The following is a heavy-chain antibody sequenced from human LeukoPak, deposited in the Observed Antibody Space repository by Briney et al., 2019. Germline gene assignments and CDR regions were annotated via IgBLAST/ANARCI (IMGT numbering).Heavy chain of an antibody. V-gene: IGHV3-11*01. J-gene: IGHJ4*01. CDR3: SRDPRRVDY. CDR1: GFTFSDYY. Sequence: MTGGSLRLSCAGSGFTFSDYYMTWIRQTPGKGLEWVSYISGSGHDISYADSVKDRFTISRDNAKSSLYLQLNSLRAEDTAVYYCSRDPRRVDYWGQGTLVTVSP. CDR2: ISGSGHDI.